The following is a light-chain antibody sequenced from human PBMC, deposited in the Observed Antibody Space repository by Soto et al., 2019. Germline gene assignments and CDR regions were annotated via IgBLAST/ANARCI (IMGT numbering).Light chain of an antibody. V-gene: IGKV4-1*01. Sequence: XIVMTQSPDSLAVSLGERATINCKSSQSVLYSSNNKNYLAWYQQKPGQPPKLLIYWASTRESGVPDXFSGXGSXXDFTLTISSLQAEDVAVYYCQQYYSTPLTFGGGTKVEIK. CDR2: WAS. CDR3: QQYYSTPLT. CDR1: QSVLYSSNNKNY. J-gene: IGKJ4*01.